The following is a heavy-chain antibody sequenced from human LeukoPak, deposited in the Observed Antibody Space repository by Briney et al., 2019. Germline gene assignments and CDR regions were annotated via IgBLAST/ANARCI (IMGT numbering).Heavy chain of an antibody. Sequence: SETLSLTCAVYGGSFNDYYGSGFRQPPGKGLEWIGEINHSGSANYNPSLKSRVTISVDTSKNQFSLKLSSVTAADTAVYYCAYSSDYQQRWGQGTLVTVSS. V-gene: IGHV4-34*01. J-gene: IGHJ1*01. CDR3: AYSSDYQQR. CDR2: INHSGSA. CDR1: GGSFNDYY. D-gene: IGHD3-22*01.